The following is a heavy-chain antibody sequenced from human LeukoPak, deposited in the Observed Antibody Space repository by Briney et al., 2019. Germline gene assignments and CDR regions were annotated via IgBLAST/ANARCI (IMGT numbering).Heavy chain of an antibody. D-gene: IGHD1-26*01. J-gene: IGHJ3*02. V-gene: IGHV4-59*01. CDR2: IYYSGST. CDR1: GGSISSYY. Sequence: PSETLSLTCTVSGGSISSYYWSWIRQPPGKGLEWIGYIYYSGSTNYNPSLKGRVTISVDTSKNQFSLKLSSVTAADTAVYYCARESGTKRAFDTWGQGTMVTVSS. CDR3: ARESGTKRAFDT.